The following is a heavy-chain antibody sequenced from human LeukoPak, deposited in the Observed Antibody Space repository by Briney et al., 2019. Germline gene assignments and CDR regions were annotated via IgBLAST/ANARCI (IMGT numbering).Heavy chain of an antibody. CDR1: GGSISSYY. CDR2: IYTSGST. J-gene: IGHJ4*02. D-gene: IGHD5-18*01. Sequence: SETLSLTCTVSGGSISSYYWSWIRQPAGKGLEWIGRIYTSGSTNYNPSLKSRVTMSVDTSKNQFSLKLSSVTAADTAVYYCARGEGRIQLWSESNENGNFDYWGQGTLVTVSS. V-gene: IGHV4-4*07. CDR3: ARGEGRIQLWSESNENGNFDY.